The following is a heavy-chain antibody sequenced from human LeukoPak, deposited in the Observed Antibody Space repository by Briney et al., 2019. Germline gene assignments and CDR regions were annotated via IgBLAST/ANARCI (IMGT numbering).Heavy chain of an antibody. Sequence: SETLSLTCAVYGGSFSGYYWSWIRQPPGKGLEWIGEINHSGSTNYNPSLKSRVTISVDTSKNQFSLKLNSVTAADTAVYYCAREDTSDWSAIVSWGEGNLVTVSS. CDR3: AREDTSDWSAIVS. J-gene: IGHJ4*02. V-gene: IGHV4-34*01. CDR2: INHSGST. CDR1: GGSFSGYY. D-gene: IGHD3-3*01.